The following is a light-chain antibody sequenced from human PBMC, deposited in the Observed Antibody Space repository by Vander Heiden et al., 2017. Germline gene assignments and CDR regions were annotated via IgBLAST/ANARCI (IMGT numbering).Light chain of an antibody. CDR2: AAS. Sequence: DIQMTQSPSAISASVGDRVTINCRASQGISRFLAWFQQRPGKVPKRLIYAASSLQSGGPSRFSGSGSGTQFTLTISSLQPEDSATYYCLQHGSHPYTFGQGTKLEIK. CDR1: QGISRF. J-gene: IGKJ2*01. CDR3: LQHGSHPYT. V-gene: IGKV1-17*03.